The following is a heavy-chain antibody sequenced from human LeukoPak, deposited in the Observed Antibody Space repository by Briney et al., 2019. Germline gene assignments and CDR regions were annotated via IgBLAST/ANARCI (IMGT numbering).Heavy chain of an antibody. CDR3: ARDGSSWPTLNPHFDY. J-gene: IGHJ4*02. Sequence: SETLSLTCTVSGCSISSGYYWGWIRQPPGKGLEWIGSIYHSGSTYYNPSLKSRVTISVDTSKNQFSLKLSSVTAADTAVYYCARDGSSWPTLNPHFDYWGQGTLVTVSS. CDR1: GCSISSGYY. D-gene: IGHD6-13*01. V-gene: IGHV4-38-2*02. CDR2: IYHSGST.